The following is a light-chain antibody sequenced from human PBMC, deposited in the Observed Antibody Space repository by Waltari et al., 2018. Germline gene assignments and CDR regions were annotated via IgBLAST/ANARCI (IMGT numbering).Light chain of an antibody. V-gene: IGLV2-23*01. CDR3: CSYSHADTLI. Sequence: QSALTQPASVSGSPAQSITISCTGSDSDVGTYHLVSWFQQHPGSAPNVIIYEASKRPSGLSARFSGSKSGNTASLTISGLQAEDEAHYYCCSYSHADTLIFGGGTKLTVL. J-gene: IGLJ2*01. CDR1: DSDVGTYHL. CDR2: EAS.